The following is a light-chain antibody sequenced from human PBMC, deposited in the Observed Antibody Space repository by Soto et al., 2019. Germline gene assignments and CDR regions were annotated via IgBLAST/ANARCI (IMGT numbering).Light chain of an antibody. J-gene: IGKJ1*01. CDR1: QSVLYSSNNKNY. V-gene: IGKV4-1*01. CDR3: QQYYSTRT. CDR2: WAS. Sequence: DIVMTQSPDSLAVSLGERATINCKSSQSVLYSSNNKNYLAWYQQKPGQPPKLLIYWASTRESGVPDRFSGSVSRTDFNLTISSLQAEDVAVYYCQQYYSTRTFGQGTKVEIK.